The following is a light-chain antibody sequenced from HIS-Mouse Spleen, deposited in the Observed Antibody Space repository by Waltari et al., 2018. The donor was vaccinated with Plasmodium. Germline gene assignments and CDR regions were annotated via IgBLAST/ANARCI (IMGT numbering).Light chain of an antibody. CDR2: DVS. V-gene: IGLV2-11*01. Sequence: QSALTPPRSVSGSPGPSVTISCTGTRSDVGGYNYVSWYQQHPGKAPKRMIYDVSKRPSGVPDRFSGSKSGNTASLTISGLQAEDEADYYCCSYAGSYTLVFGGGTKLTVL. CDR1: RSDVGGYNY. CDR3: CSYAGSYTLV. J-gene: IGLJ2*01.